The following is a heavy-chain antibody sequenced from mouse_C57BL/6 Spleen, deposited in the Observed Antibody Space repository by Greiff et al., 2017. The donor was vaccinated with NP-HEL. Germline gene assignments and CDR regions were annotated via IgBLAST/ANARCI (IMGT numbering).Heavy chain of an antibody. Sequence: DVQLQESGPELVKPGASVKMSCKASGYTFTDYNMHWVKQSHGKSLEWIGYINPNNGGTSYNQKFKGKATLTVNKSSSTAYMELRSLTSEDSAVYYCARDYYGSRGYFDYWGQGTTLTVSS. CDR2: INPNNGGT. D-gene: IGHD1-1*01. V-gene: IGHV1-22*01. J-gene: IGHJ2*01. CDR3: ARDYYGSRGYFDY. CDR1: GYTFTDYN.